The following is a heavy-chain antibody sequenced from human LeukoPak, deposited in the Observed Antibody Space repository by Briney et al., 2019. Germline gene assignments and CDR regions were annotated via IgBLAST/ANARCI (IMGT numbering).Heavy chain of an antibody. CDR1: GGTFSSYA. CDR3: ARDSRYSSGWFFDY. CDR2: IIPIFGTA. J-gene: IGHJ4*02. V-gene: IGHV1-69*05. D-gene: IGHD6-19*01. Sequence: ASVKVSCKASGGTFSSYAISWVRQAPGQGLEWMGRIIPIFGTANYAQKFQGRVTITTDESTSTAYMELSSLRSEDTAVYYCARDSRYSSGWFFDYWGQGTLVTVSS.